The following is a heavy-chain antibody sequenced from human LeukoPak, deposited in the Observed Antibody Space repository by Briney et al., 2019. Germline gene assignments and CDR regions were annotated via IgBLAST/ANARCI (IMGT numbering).Heavy chain of an antibody. CDR1: GGSISSSSYY. D-gene: IGHD6-19*01. V-gene: IGHV4-39*07. J-gene: IGHJ4*02. CDR3: ARDFRGSGHFDY. Sequence: PSETLSLTCTVSGGSISSSSYYWGWIRQPPGKGLEWIGSIHYSGSTNYNPSLKSRVTISVDTSKNQFSLKLNSVTAADTAVYYCARDFRGSGHFDYWGQGTLVTVSS. CDR2: IHYSGST.